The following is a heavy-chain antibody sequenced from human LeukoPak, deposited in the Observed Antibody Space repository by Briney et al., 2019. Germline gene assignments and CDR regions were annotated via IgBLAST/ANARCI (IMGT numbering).Heavy chain of an antibody. V-gene: IGHV3-74*01. D-gene: IGHD1-1*01. J-gene: IGHJ4*02. CDR1: GFTFSSYW. CDR3: ARLRTTGTFDY. CDR2: INTDGSST. Sequence: GGSLRLSCAASGFTFSSYWMHWVRQAPGKGLVWVSRINTDGSSTSYADSVKGRFTISRDNAKNTLYLQMNSLRAEDTALYYCARLRTTGTFDYWGQGTLVTVSS.